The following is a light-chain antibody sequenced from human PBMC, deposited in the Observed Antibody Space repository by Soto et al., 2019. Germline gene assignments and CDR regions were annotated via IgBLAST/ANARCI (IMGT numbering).Light chain of an antibody. V-gene: IGLV2-23*01. CDR1: SSDVGTFDL. Sequence: QSVLTQPASVSGSPGQSITISCTGASSDVGTFDLVSWFQQHSGKAPKLIIYEGSQRPSGVSSRFSGSNSGKTASLTISGLQAEDEADYYCCSYAGLSDVIFGGGTQLTVL. CDR3: CSYAGLSDVI. CDR2: EGS. J-gene: IGLJ2*01.